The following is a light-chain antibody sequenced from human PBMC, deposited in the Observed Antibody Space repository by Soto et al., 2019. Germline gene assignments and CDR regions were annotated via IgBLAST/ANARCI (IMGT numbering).Light chain of an antibody. V-gene: IGLV2-11*01. Sequence: QSGLTQPRSVSGSPGQSVTISCTGTSSDVGGYNYVSWYQQHPGKSPKLMIYDVSKRPSGVPDRFSGSKSGNTASLTISGLQAEDEADYYCCSYAGSYTYVFGTGTKVT. CDR1: SSDVGGYNY. J-gene: IGLJ1*01. CDR3: CSYAGSYTYV. CDR2: DVS.